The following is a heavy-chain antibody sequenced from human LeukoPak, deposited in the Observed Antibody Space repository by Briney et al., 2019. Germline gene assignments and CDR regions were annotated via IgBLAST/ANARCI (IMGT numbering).Heavy chain of an antibody. Sequence: GGSLRLSCAASGFTFSSYSMNWVRQAPGKGLEWVSYISSSSSTIYYADSVKGRFTISRDNAKNSLYLQMNSLRAEDTAVYYCARDKGEYSYGRGHDYWGQGTLVTVSS. V-gene: IGHV3-48*01. CDR2: ISSSSSTI. D-gene: IGHD5-18*01. CDR1: GFTFSSYS. CDR3: ARDKGEYSYGRGHDY. J-gene: IGHJ4*02.